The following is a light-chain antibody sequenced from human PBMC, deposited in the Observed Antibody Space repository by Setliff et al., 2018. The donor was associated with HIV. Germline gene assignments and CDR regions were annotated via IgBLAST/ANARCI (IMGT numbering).Light chain of an antibody. V-gene: IGLV1-44*01. J-gene: IGLJ1*01. CDR1: ASNIGANT. CDR3: STWDDNLNAKV. CDR2: IND. Sequence: ALAQPPSASGTPGQRVTISCSGSASNIGANTVTWYQQFPGTAPQLLIYINDHRPSGVPHRFSASKSGTTASLAISGLQSEDEADYYCSTWDDNLNAKVFGSGTKVTVL.